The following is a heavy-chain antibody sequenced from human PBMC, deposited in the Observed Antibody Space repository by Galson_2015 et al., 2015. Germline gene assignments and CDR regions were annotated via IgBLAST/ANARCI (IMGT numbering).Heavy chain of an antibody. V-gene: IGHV3-53*01. CDR1: GFTIGSNY. CDR3: AKIGYTNYQIQF. J-gene: IGHJ4*02. D-gene: IGHD4-11*01. CDR2: IYGGGAT. Sequence: SLRLSCAVSGFTIGSNYMTWVRQAPGKGLECVSVIYGGGATSYADSVKGRFTISKDSSQNTVYLHMKSLRTEDTAIYYCAKIGYTNYQIQFWGQGSLVTVSS.